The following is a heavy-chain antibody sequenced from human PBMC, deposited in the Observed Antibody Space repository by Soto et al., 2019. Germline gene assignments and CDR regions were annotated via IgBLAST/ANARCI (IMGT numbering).Heavy chain of an antibody. Sequence: GGSLRLSCAASGFTLSGYAMVWVRQAPEKGLEYVSGISSNGVGTYYANSVQGRFTISRDNSKNTVYLQMGSLRPEDMAVYYCARRARPDFYYMDVWGKGTTVTVSS. D-gene: IGHD6-6*01. CDR1: GFTLSGYA. CDR2: ISSNGVGT. V-gene: IGHV3-64*01. CDR3: ARRARPDFYYMDV. J-gene: IGHJ6*03.